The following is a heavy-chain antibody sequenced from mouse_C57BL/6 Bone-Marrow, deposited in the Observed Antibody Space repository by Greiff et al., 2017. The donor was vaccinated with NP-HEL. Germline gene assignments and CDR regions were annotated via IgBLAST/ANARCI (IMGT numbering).Heavy chain of an antibody. V-gene: IGHV1-26*01. J-gene: IGHJ3*01. CDR3: ASYSNYGAY. CDR1: GYTFTDYY. CDR2: INPNNGGT. Sequence: EVQLQQSGPELVKPGASVKISCKASGYTFTDYYMNWVKQSHGKSLEWIGDINPNNGGTSYNQKFKGKATLTVDKSSSTAYMELRSLTSEDSAVYYCASYSNYGAYWGQGTLVTVSA. D-gene: IGHD2-5*01.